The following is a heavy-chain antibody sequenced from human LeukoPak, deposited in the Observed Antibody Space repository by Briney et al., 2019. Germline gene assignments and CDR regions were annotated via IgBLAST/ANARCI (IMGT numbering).Heavy chain of an antibody. Sequence: SETLSLTCTVSGGSISSYYWSWSRQPPGKGLEWIGYIYYSGSTNYNPSLKSRVTISVDTSKNQFSLKLSSVTAADTAVYYCARDLGYGSGSPNRIYGMDVWGQGTTVTVSS. J-gene: IGHJ6*02. CDR1: GGSISSYY. D-gene: IGHD3-10*01. V-gene: IGHV4-59*01. CDR3: ARDLGYGSGSPNRIYGMDV. CDR2: IYYSGST.